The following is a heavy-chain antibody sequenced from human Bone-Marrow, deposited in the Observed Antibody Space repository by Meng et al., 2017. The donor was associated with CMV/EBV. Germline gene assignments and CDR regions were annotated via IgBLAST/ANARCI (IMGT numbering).Heavy chain of an antibody. D-gene: IGHD2-2*01. CDR1: GLTFNDDG. CDR2: INWNGRTT. CDR3: ARVGYCSSASCYFGAFDF. Sequence: GGSRRLACADSGLTFNDDGMSWVRQAPGKGLEWVSGINWNGRTTSYADSVKGRFTISRDNAKNSLYLQMNSLRAEDTALYHCARVGYCSSASCYFGAFDFWGPGTMVTVSS. J-gene: IGHJ3*01. V-gene: IGHV3-20*01.